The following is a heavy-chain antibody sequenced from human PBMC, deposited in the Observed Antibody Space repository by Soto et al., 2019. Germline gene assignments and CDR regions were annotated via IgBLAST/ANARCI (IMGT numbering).Heavy chain of an antibody. CDR2: ISISGGTI. D-gene: IGHD5-12*01. J-gene: IGHJ3*02. V-gene: IGHV3-48*03. CDR3: TKEKSVINSGYDAFDI. CDR1: GFTVSSYE. Sequence: GGSLRLSCAASGFTVSSYEMDWVRQAPGKGLEWVAYISISGGTIYYGDSVEGRFTISRDNADNSLYLQMNSLRAEDTAVYYCTKEKSVINSGYDAFDIWGRGTVVTVSS.